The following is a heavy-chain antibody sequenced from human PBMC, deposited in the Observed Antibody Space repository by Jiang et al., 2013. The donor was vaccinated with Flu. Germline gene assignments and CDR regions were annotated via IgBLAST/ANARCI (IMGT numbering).Heavy chain of an antibody. CDR3: ARASGSSWGGGEYFQH. V-gene: IGHV4-59*01. Sequence: LLKPSETLSLTCTVSGGSISSYYWSWIRQPPGKGLEWIGYIYYSGSTNYNPSLKSRVTISVDTSKNQFSLKLSSVTAADTALYYCARASGSSWGGGEYFQHWGQGTLVTVSS. J-gene: IGHJ1*01. CDR1: GGSISSYY. CDR2: IYYSGST. D-gene: IGHD6-13*01.